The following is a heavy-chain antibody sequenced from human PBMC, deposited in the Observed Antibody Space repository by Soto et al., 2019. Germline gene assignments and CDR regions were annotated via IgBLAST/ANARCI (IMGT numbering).Heavy chain of an antibody. CDR3: ARGRDYSDSSGLYHGFEY. D-gene: IGHD3-22*01. J-gene: IGHJ4*02. Sequence: SETLSLTCTVSDDAISRSTYYWAWIRQPPGKGLEWIGNIYYSGNTYHNLSLKSRVTISVDTSKNQFSLKLTSVTAADTAIYYCARGRDYSDSSGLYHGFEYWGQGTLVTVSS. CDR2: IYYSGNT. CDR1: DDAISRSTYY. V-gene: IGHV4-39*01.